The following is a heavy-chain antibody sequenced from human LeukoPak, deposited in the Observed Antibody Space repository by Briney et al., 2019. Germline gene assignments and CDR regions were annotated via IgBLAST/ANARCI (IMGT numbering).Heavy chain of an antibody. Sequence: GASVKVSCKASGYTFTGYNLHWMRQAPGQGLEWMGWINPNSGDTSYAQNFQDRVTLTRDTSISTAYMELTNLRSDDTAVYYCARPNGDYYNWFDPWGQGTLVTVSS. CDR1: GYTFTGYN. CDR3: ARPNGDYYNWFDP. D-gene: IGHD4-17*01. CDR2: INPNSGDT. J-gene: IGHJ5*02. V-gene: IGHV1-2*02.